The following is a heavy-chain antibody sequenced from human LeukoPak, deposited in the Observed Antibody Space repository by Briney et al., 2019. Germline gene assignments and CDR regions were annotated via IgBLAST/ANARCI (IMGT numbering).Heavy chain of an antibody. D-gene: IGHD2-21*01. CDR3: AEDLGLRGIYGPRGGKTIDY. J-gene: IGHJ4*02. V-gene: IGHV3-30*18. CDR2: ISYDGSNK. Sequence: GGSLRLSCAASGFSFKDYNMHWVRQAPGKGLEWVALISYDGSNKHYADSVKGRFTISRDNSKNTLYLQMNILRAEDTAVYYCAEDLGLRGIYGPRGGKTIDYWGQGTLVTVSS. CDR1: GFSFKDYN.